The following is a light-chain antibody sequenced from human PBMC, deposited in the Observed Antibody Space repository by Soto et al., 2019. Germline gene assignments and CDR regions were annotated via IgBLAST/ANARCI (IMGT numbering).Light chain of an antibody. CDR3: HLYGGSPPGRT. CDR2: GAS. V-gene: IGKV3-20*01. J-gene: IGKJ3*01. Sequence: EVVLTQSPGTLSLSPGARATLSCRASQSVNDNHLAWYQQKGGPAPRLLIYGASTRATGVPERFSGSGFGTAYSRTVTRLEPEVFALYYCHLYGGSPPGRTFGPGTTVEI. CDR1: QSVNDNH.